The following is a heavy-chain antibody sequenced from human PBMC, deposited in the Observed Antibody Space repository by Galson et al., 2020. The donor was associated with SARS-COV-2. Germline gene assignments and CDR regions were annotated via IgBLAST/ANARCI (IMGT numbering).Heavy chain of an antibody. CDR1: GGSVSSGSYY. V-gene: IGHV4-61*02. J-gene: IGHJ6*02. CDR2: IYTSGST. D-gene: IGHD3-10*01. Sequence: SETLSLTCTVSGGSVSSGSYYWSWIRQPAGKGLEWIGRIYTSGSTNYNPSLKSRVTISVDTSKNQFSLKLSSVTAADTAVYYCAREAGSPHYYYYYGMDVWGQGTTVTVSS. CDR3: AREAGSPHYYYYYGMDV.